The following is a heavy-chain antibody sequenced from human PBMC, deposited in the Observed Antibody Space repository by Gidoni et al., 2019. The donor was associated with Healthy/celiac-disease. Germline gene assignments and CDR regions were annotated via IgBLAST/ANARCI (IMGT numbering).Heavy chain of an antibody. J-gene: IGHJ4*02. D-gene: IGHD4-17*01. CDR1: GFTFSSYA. CDR2: ISYDGSNK. V-gene: IGHV3-30-3*01. CDR3: AREFSGGDFDY. Sequence: QVQLVESGGGVVQPGRSLRLSCAASGFTFSSYAMHWVRQAPGKGLEWVAVISYDGSNKYYADSVKGRFTISRDNSKNTLYLQMNSLRAEDTAVYYCAREFSGGDFDYWGQGTLVTVSS.